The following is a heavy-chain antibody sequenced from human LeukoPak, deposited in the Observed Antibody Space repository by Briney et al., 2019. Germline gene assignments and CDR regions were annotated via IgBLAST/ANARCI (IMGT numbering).Heavy chain of an antibody. CDR1: GFTFSNYW. Sequence: PGGSLRLSCAASGFTFSNYWMHWVRQTPGKGLVWVSRINSDGSSTSYADSVKGRFTISRDNAKNTLYLQMNSLRAEDTAVYYCARSGRGDSTGTYWGQGTLVTVSS. D-gene: IGHD3-10*01. J-gene: IGHJ4*02. CDR2: INSDGSST. CDR3: ARSGRGDSTGTY. V-gene: IGHV3-74*01.